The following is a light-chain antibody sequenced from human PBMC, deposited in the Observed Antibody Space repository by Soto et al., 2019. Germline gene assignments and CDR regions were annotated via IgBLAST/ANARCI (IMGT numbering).Light chain of an antibody. CDR1: QSVGSNY. CDR2: GAS. Sequence: EMVLTQSPGTLSLSPGERATLSYRASQSVGSNYLAWYQQKPGQAPRLLIYGASSRATGIPDRFSGSGSGTDFTLTISRLEPEDFAVFYCQQYGSSLTWTFGQGTKVEVK. CDR3: QQYGSSLTWT. J-gene: IGKJ1*01. V-gene: IGKV3-20*01.